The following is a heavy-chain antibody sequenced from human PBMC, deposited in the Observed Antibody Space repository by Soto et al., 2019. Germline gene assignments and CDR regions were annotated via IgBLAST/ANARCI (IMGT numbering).Heavy chain of an antibody. J-gene: IGHJ4*02. CDR1: GFTFSNFA. D-gene: IGHD4-17*01. CDR3: AKDNEVYADSAGYFDY. V-gene: IGHV3-23*01. Sequence: EVQLLESGGGLEQPGGSLRLSCAASGFTFSNFAMGWVRQAPGKGLEWVSTISGSGSTTYYADSVKARFTISRDNSRNTVFLQMRSLRAEDTAVYFCAKDNEVYADSAGYFDYWGQGALVTVSS. CDR2: ISGSGSTT.